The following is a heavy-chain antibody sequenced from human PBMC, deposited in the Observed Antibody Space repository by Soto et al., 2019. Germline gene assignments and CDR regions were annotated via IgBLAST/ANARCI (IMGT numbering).Heavy chain of an antibody. CDR3: ARDAVVVVAAHPDPPEYFQH. V-gene: IGHV3-11*01. CDR2: ISSSGSTI. Sequence: QVQLVESGGGLVKPGGSLRLSCAASGFTFSDYYMSWIRQAPGKGLEWVSYISSSGSTIYYADSVKGRFTISRDNAKNALYLQLNSLRAEDTAVYYCARDAVVVVAAHPDPPEYFQHWGQGTLVTVSS. CDR1: GFTFSDYY. D-gene: IGHD2-15*01. J-gene: IGHJ1*01.